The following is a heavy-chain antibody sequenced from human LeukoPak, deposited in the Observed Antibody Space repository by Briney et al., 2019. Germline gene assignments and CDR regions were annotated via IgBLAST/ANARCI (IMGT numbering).Heavy chain of an antibody. J-gene: IGHJ2*01. Sequence: SETLSLTCAVYGGSFSGYYWSWIRQPPGKGLEWIGEINHSGSTNYNPSLKSRVTISVDTSKNQFSLKLSSVTAADTAVYYCARGGQLLFLLPNFDLGGRGTLVTVSS. CDR3: ARGGQLLFLLPNFDL. CDR2: INHSGST. D-gene: IGHD2-2*01. V-gene: IGHV4-34*01. CDR1: GGSFSGYY.